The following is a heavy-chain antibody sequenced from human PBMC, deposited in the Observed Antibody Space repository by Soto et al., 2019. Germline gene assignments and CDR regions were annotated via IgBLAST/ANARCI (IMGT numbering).Heavy chain of an antibody. CDR3: ARDKYSSGWFYNWFDP. CDR1: GYTFTSYY. D-gene: IGHD6-19*01. CDR2: INPSGGST. Sequence: GASVKVSCKASGYTFTSYYMHWVRQAPGQGLEWMGIINPSGGSTSYAQKFQGRVTMTRDTSTSTVYMELSSLRSEDTAVYYCARDKYSSGWFYNWFDPWGQGTLVTVS. J-gene: IGHJ5*02. V-gene: IGHV1-46*01.